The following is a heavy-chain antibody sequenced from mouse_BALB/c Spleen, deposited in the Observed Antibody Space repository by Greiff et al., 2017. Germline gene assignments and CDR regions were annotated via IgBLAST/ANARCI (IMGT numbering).Heavy chain of an antibody. D-gene: IGHD1-1*01. V-gene: IGHV5-6*01. CDR2: ISSGGSYT. J-gene: IGHJ2*01. Sequence: EVQVVESGGDLVKPGGSLKLSCAASGFTFSSYGMSWVRQTPDKRLEWVATISSGGSYTYYPDSVKGRFTISRDNAKNTLYLQMSSLKSEDTAMYYCARQSSLYYFDYWGQGTTLTVSS. CDR1: GFTFSSYG. CDR3: ARQSSLYYFDY.